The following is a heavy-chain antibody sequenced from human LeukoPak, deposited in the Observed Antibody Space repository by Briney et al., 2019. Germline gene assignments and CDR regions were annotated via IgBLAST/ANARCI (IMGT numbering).Heavy chain of an antibody. Sequence: ASVKVSFKASGYTFTSYYFTWVRQAPGQGLEWMGWINSYNGDTHYEPKFKGRVTMTRDTSTSTAYMELRSLGSDDTAVYYCARGGNWNDFDYWSEGTLVIVSS. J-gene: IGHJ4*02. CDR1: GYTFTSYY. CDR3: ARGGNWNDFDY. CDR2: INSYNGDT. D-gene: IGHD1-20*01. V-gene: IGHV1-18*01.